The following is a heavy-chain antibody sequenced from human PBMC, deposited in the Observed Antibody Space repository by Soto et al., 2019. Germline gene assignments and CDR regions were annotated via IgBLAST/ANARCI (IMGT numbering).Heavy chain of an antibody. CDR1: GFTFSSYA. CDR2: ISGSGGST. CDR3: AKNSQERGSYHNALFDY. Sequence: GGSLRLSCAASGFTFSSYAMSWVRQAPGKGLEWVSAISGSGGSTYYADSVKGRFTISRDNSKNTLYLQMNSLRAEDTAVYYCAKNSQERGSYHNALFDYWGQGTLVTVSS. J-gene: IGHJ4*02. V-gene: IGHV3-23*01. D-gene: IGHD1-26*01.